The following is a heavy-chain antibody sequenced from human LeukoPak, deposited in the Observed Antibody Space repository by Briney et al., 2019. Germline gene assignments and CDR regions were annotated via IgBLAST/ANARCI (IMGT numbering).Heavy chain of an antibody. V-gene: IGHV1-46*01. Sequence: ASVKVSCKASGYTFTSYYMHWVGQAPGQGLEWMGIINPSGGSTSYAQKFQGRVTMTRDTSTSTVYMELSSLRSEDTAVYYCARVSPVVTATGLGAFDIWGQGTMVTVSS. CDR2: INPSGGST. J-gene: IGHJ3*02. D-gene: IGHD2-21*02. CDR3: ARVSPVVTATGLGAFDI. CDR1: GYTFTSYY.